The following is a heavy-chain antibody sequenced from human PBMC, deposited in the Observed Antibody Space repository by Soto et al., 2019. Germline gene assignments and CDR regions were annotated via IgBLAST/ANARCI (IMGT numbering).Heavy chain of an antibody. D-gene: IGHD6-19*01. Sequence: QVQLVESGGGVVQPGRPLRLSCAAFGFSFDIYTMHWVRQAPGKGLEWVAVISYDGGNKKYADSVQGRFTISRDNSKNTLHLQMNSLRAEDTAVYYCVGAQEWLAHPFDYWGQGTLVTVSS. CDR2: ISYDGGNK. V-gene: IGHV3-30-3*01. J-gene: IGHJ4*02. CDR1: GFSFDIYT. CDR3: VGAQEWLAHPFDY.